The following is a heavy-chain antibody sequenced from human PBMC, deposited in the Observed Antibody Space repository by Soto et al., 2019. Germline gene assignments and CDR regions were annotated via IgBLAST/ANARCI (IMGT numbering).Heavy chain of an antibody. D-gene: IGHD3-22*01. V-gene: IGHV4-30-4*02. CDR3: ARDLVVVGGFDY. Sequence: SDTLSLTWTVSGGSISSGDYYWSWIRQPPGKGLEWIGYIYYSGSTYYNPSLKSRVTISVDTSKNQFSLKLSSVTAADTAVYYCARDLVVVGGFDYWGQGTLVTVSS. CDR2: IYYSGST. CDR1: GGSISSGDYY. J-gene: IGHJ4*02.